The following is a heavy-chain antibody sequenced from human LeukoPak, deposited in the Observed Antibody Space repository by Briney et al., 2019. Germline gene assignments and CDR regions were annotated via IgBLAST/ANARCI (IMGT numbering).Heavy chain of an antibody. Sequence: GGSLRLSCAASGFTFSSYAMSWVRQAPGKGLEWVAVTSSDLNVKLYADSVKGRFTISRDNSRSTLYLQMNRLRPEDTAIYYCAREGYYGSGSPPSLYFDYWGQGTLVTVSS. CDR2: TSSDLNVK. D-gene: IGHD3-10*01. CDR3: AREGYYGSGSPPSLYFDY. V-gene: IGHV3-30*03. J-gene: IGHJ4*02. CDR1: GFTFSSYA.